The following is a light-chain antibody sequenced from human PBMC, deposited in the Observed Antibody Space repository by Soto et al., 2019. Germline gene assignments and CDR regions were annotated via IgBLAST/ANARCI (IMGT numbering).Light chain of an antibody. Sequence: QSVLTQPASVSGSPGQSITISCTGTSSDVGGYNYVSWYQQHPGKAPKLMIYEVSNRPSGVSNRFSGSKSGNTASPTISGLQAEDEADYYCSSYTSSSTLEVVFGGGTQLTVL. CDR2: EVS. V-gene: IGLV2-14*01. J-gene: IGLJ2*01. CDR1: SSDVGGYNY. CDR3: SSYTSSSTLEVV.